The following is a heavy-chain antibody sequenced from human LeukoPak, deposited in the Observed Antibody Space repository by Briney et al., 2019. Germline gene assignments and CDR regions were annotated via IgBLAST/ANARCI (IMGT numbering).Heavy chain of an antibody. CDR3: ARELSRDGYKW. CDR1: GGSFSGYY. V-gene: IGHV4-34*01. Sequence: PSETLSLTCAVYGGSFSGYYWSWIRQPPGKGLEWIGEINHSGSTYYNPSLKSRVTISVDTSKNQFSLKLSSVTAADTAVYYCARELSRDGYKWWGQGTLVTVSS. J-gene: IGHJ4*02. CDR2: INHSGST. D-gene: IGHD5-24*01.